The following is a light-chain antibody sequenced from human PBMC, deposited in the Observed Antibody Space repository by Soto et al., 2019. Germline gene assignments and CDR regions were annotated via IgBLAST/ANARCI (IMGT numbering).Light chain of an antibody. Sequence: EIVMTQSPATLSVSPGERATLSCRASQSVSSNLAWYQRKPGQAPRLLIYDASTRATGIPARFSGSGSGTEFTLTISSLQSEDFAVYYCQQYNNWPVTFGPATKVDIK. V-gene: IGKV3-15*01. CDR1: QSVSSN. CDR2: DAS. CDR3: QQYNNWPVT. J-gene: IGKJ3*01.